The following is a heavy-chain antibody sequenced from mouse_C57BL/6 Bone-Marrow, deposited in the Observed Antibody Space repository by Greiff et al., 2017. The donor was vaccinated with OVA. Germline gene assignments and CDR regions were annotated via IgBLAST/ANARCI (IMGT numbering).Heavy chain of an antibody. CDR2: ISGGGGNT. D-gene: IGHD2-4*01. J-gene: IGHJ2*01. CDR1: GFTFSSYT. V-gene: IGHV5-9*01. Sequence: EVMLVESGGGLVKPGGSLKLSCAASGFTFSSYTMSWVRQTPEKRLEWVATISGGGGNTYYPDSVKGRITISRDNAKNTLYLQMSSLRSEDTALYYCARGDDYADYWGQGTTLTVSS. CDR3: ARGDDYADY.